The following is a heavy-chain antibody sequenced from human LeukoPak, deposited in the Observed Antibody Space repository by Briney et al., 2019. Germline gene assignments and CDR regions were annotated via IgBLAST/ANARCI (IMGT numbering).Heavy chain of an antibody. D-gene: IGHD3-16*01. CDR3: AKGIRGSTHFDY. J-gene: IGHJ4*02. CDR1: GFTVSSNY. Sequence: GGSLRLSCAASGFTVSSNYMTWVRQAPGKGLEWVSVIYSGGNTYYADSVKGRFTISRDNSKNTLYLQMNSLRAEDTAVYYCAKGIRGSTHFDYWGQGTLVTVSS. V-gene: IGHV3-53*05. CDR2: IYSGGNT.